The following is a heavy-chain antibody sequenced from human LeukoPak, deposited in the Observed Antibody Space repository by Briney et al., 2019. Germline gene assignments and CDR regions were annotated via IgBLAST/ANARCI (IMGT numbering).Heavy chain of an antibody. J-gene: IGHJ3*02. CDR1: GYTFTSYD. CDR3: ARGRDILTGYYNVGSGNDAFDI. CDR2: MNPNSGNT. D-gene: IGHD3-9*01. V-gene: IGHV1-8*01. Sequence: ASVKVSCKASGYTFTSYDINWVRQATGQGLEWMGWMNPNSGNTGYAQKFQGRVTMTRNTSISTAYMELSSLRSEDTAVYYCARGRDILTGYYNVGSGNDAFDIWGQGTMVTVSS.